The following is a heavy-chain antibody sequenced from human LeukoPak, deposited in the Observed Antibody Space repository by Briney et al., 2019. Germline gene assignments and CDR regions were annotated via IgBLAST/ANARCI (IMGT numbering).Heavy chain of an antibody. CDR3: ARRHRVGYDFWSGYYGSYAFDI. Sequence: PGESLRLSCAASGFTFSSYWMSWVRQAPGKGLEWVANIKQDGSEKYYVDSVKGRFTISRDNAKNSLYLQMNSLRAEDTAVYYCARRHRVGYDFWSGYYGSYAFDIWGQGTMVTVSS. J-gene: IGHJ3*02. D-gene: IGHD3-3*01. CDR1: GFTFSSYW. V-gene: IGHV3-7*01. CDR2: IKQDGSEK.